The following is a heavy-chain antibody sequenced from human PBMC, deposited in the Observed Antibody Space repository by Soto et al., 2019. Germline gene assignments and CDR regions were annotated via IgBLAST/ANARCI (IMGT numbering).Heavy chain of an antibody. V-gene: IGHV4-31*02. CDR1: GASVSSGGYF. J-gene: IGHJ5*02. Sequence: SETLSLTCSVSGASVSSGGYFWTWIRQLPGKGLEWIGYIYSSGATHYNPSLRGRVTISVDKSNNQFSLTLKYVTAADTAVYYCATLPPRIEVTVLPIPTWGQGTLVTVSS. D-gene: IGHD2-15*01. CDR3: ATLPPRIEVTVLPIPT. CDR2: IYSSGAT.